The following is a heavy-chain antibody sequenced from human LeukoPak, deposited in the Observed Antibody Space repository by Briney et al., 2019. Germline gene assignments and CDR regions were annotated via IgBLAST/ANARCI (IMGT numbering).Heavy chain of an antibody. V-gene: IGHV3-21*01. CDR1: GFAFSSYS. D-gene: IGHD5-24*01. CDR2: ISTSSSYI. J-gene: IGHJ4*02. CDR3: ARDRWLQSQRYFDY. Sequence: GGSLRLSCAASGFAFSSYSMNWVRQAPGKGLEWVSSISTSSSYIYYADSVKGRFTISRDNAKNSLYVQMDSLRAEDTAVYYCARDRWLQSQRYFDYWGQGILVTVSS.